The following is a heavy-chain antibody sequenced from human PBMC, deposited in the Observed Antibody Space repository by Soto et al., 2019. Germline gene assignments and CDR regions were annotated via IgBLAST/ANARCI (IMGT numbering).Heavy chain of an antibody. Sequence: GGSLRLSCAASGFTFSSYWMYWVRQAPGKGLVWVSRINSDGSSTTYADSVKGRFTISRDNAKNTLYLQMNSLRAEYTALYYCARALVWSGSYYAFDYWGQGTLVTVSS. J-gene: IGHJ4*02. CDR3: ARALVWSGSYYAFDY. D-gene: IGHD1-26*01. CDR2: INSDGSST. CDR1: GFTFSSYW. V-gene: IGHV3-74*01.